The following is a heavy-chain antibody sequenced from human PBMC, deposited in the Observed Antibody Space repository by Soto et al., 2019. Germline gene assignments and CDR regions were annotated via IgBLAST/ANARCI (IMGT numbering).Heavy chain of an antibody. CDR3: AKARESIRGVSLD. J-gene: IGHJ4*02. D-gene: IGHD3-10*01. Sequence: QVQLVESGGGVVQPGRSLRLSCAASGFTFSSYGIHWVRQAPGKGLEWVAVISYDGSNKYYADSVKGRFTISRDNSKNTLYLQMNSLRAEDTAVYYCAKARESIRGVSLDWGQGTLVTVSS. CDR2: ISYDGSNK. V-gene: IGHV3-30*18. CDR1: GFTFSSYG.